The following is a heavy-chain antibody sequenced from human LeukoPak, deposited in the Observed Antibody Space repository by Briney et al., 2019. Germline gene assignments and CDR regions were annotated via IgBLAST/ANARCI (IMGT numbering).Heavy chain of an antibody. Sequence: SGRSLRLSCAASGFTFSSYEMNWVRQAPGKGLDWVSYISSSGSTIYYADSVKGRFTISRDNAKNSLYLQMNSLRAEDTAVYYCAELGTTMIGGVWGKGTTVTISS. CDR3: AELGTTMIGGV. V-gene: IGHV3-48*03. J-gene: IGHJ6*04. CDR1: GFTFSSYE. D-gene: IGHD3-10*02. CDR2: ISSSGSTI.